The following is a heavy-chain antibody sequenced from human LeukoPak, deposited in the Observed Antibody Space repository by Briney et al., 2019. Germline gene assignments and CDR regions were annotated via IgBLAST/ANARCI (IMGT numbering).Heavy chain of an antibody. J-gene: IGHJ4*02. V-gene: IGHV3-66*02. CDR1: GFTVSSNY. CDR3: ARSYYDSSGCFPFDY. Sequence: GGSLRLSCAASGFTVSSNYMSWVRQAPGKGLEWVSVIYSGGSTYYADSVKGRFTISRDNSKNTLYLQMNSLRAEDTAVYYCARSYYDSSGCFPFDYWGQGTLVTVSS. CDR2: IYSGGST. D-gene: IGHD3-22*01.